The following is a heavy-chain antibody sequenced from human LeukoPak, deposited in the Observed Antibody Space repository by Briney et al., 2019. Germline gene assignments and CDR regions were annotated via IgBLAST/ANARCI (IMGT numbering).Heavy chain of an antibody. CDR3: ARHSMGYSSSWYFGTLFDY. CDR1: GDSISRNNW. J-gene: IGHJ4*02. Sequence: SETLSLTCAVSGDSISRNNWWNWVRQPPGKGLEWIGEIHHSGSTNYNPSLKSRVTISVDKSQNQFSLKLSSVTAADTAVYYCARHSMGYSSSWYFGTLFDYWGQGTLVTVSS. D-gene: IGHD6-13*01. CDR2: IHHSGST. V-gene: IGHV4-4*02.